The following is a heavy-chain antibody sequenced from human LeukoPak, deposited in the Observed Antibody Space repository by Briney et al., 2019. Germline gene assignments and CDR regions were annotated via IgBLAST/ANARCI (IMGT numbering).Heavy chain of an antibody. J-gene: IGHJ5*02. CDR3: ARGLYCSSTSCYISWFDP. Sequence: ASVKVSCKASGYTFTSYDINWVRQDTGQGLEWMGWMNPNSGNTGYAQKFQGRVTITRTTSISTAYMELSSLRSEDTAVYYCARGLYCSSTSCYISWFDPWGQGTLVTVSS. V-gene: IGHV1-8*03. CDR2: MNPNSGNT. D-gene: IGHD2-2*02. CDR1: GYTFTSYD.